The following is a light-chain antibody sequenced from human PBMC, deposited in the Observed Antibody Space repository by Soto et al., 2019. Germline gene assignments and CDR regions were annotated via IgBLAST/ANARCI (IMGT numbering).Light chain of an antibody. Sequence: DIQMTQSPSSLSASVGDRVTITCRASQSISSYLHWYQQKPGKAPKRLIYAASSLQSGVPSRFSGSGSGTDFTLTISSLQPEEFATYYCQQSYSTPVTVGGGTKVEIK. CDR2: AAS. J-gene: IGKJ4*01. V-gene: IGKV1-39*01. CDR3: QQSYSTPVT. CDR1: QSISSY.